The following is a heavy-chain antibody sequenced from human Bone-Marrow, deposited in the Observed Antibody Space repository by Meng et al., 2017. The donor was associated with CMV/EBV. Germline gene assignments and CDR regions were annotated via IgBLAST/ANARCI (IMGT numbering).Heavy chain of an antibody. J-gene: IGHJ4*02. CDR2: IYYSGST. V-gene: IGHV4-59*05. Sequence: SETLSLTCTVSGDSISSYYWSWIRQPPGQGLEWIGSIYYSGSTYYNPSLKSRVTISVDTSKNQFSLKLSSVTAADTAVYYCARHHTGYSSSWYHPGHLDYWGQGTLVTVSS. D-gene: IGHD6-13*01. CDR1: GDSISSYY. CDR3: ARHHTGYSSSWYHPGHLDY.